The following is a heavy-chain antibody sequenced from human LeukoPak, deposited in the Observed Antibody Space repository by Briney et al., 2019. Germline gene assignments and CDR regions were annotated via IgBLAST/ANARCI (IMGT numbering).Heavy chain of an antibody. J-gene: IGHJ5*02. CDR2: ISSSSSYI. CDR1: GFTFSSYS. Sequence: GGSLRLSCAASGFTFSSYSMNWVRQAPGKGLEWVSSISSSSSYIYYSDSVKGRFTISRDNAKNSLYMQMNSLRAEDTAAYYCARDSRFAPWGQGTLVTVSS. CDR3: ARDSRFAP. V-gene: IGHV3-21*01.